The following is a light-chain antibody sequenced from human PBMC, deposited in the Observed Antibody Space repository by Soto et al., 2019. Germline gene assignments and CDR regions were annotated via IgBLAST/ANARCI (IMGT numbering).Light chain of an antibody. CDR1: QSVSSIY. Sequence: EIVLTQSPGTLSLSPGERATLSCRASQSVSSIYLAWYQQKPGQAPRLLVYGASSRATGIPDRFSGSGSGTDFTLTISRLEPEDFAVYYCHQYRSSPQTFGQWTKVEIK. CDR3: HQYRSSPQT. J-gene: IGKJ1*01. CDR2: GAS. V-gene: IGKV3-20*01.